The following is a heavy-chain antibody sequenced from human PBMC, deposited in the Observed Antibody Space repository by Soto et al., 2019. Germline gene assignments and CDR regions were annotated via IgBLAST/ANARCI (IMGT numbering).Heavy chain of an antibody. D-gene: IGHD2-15*01. CDR3: VRDSRTGCSSINCYMH. CDR1: GDSLSNNHW. J-gene: IGHJ4*02. CDR2: IWHTGRP. Sequence: RLRESGPGLVQPSETLSLTCDVSGDSLSNNHWWSWVRQAPGKGLEWIGEIWHTGRPNYNPSLKSRVAISLDKSKNQFSLRLSSVTDADTAVYYCVRDSRTGCSSINCYMHWGQGTLVTVSS. V-gene: IGHV4-4*02.